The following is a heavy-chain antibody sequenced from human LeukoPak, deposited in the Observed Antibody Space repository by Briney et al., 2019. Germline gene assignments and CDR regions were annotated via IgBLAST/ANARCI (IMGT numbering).Heavy chain of an antibody. D-gene: IGHD2-2*02. CDR2: ISGSGGST. Sequence: GGSLRLSCAASGFTFSSYAMSWVRQAPGKGLEWVSAISGSGGSTYYADSVKGRFTISRDNSKNTLYLQMNSLRAEDTAVYYCAKDIGYCSSTSCYTSRAPYAFDIWGQGTMVTVSS. CDR1: GFTFSSYA. V-gene: IGHV3-23*01. CDR3: AKDIGYCSSTSCYTSRAPYAFDI. J-gene: IGHJ3*02.